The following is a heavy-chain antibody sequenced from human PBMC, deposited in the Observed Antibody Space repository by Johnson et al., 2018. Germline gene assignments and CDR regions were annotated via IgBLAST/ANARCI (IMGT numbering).Heavy chain of an antibody. V-gene: IGHV3-30*18. D-gene: IGHD3-22*01. CDR1: GITFSSYG. Sequence: EQLVESGGGEVQHGRSLRLSCAASGITFSSYGMHWVRQAPGKGLEWVAVISYDGRNKYYADSVKGRFTISRDNSKNTQYLQMKSLRAENTAVYYCAKASYYDSSGYYLPPEYFQHWGQGTLVTVSS. CDR2: ISYDGRNK. J-gene: IGHJ1*01. CDR3: AKASYYDSSGYYLPPEYFQH.